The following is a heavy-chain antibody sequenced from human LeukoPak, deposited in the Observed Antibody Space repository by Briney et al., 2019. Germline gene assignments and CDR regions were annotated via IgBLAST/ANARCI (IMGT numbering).Heavy chain of an antibody. CDR3: ARLSGVLRFLEWSQDAFDI. D-gene: IGHD3-3*01. CDR1: GGSFSGYY. J-gene: IGHJ3*02. CDR2: INHSGST. Sequence: PSETLSLTCAVYGGSFSGYYWSWIRQPPGKGLEWIGEINHSGSTNYNPSLKSRVTISVDTSKNQFSLKLSSVTAADTAVYYCARLSGVLRFLEWSQDAFDIWGQGTMVTVSS. V-gene: IGHV4-34*01.